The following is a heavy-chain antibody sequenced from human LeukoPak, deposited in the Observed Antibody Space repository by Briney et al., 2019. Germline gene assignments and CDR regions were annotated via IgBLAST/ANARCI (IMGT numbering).Heavy chain of an antibody. D-gene: IGHD2-2*01. J-gene: IGHJ4*02. CDR2: IYASGST. CDR3: ARDREEYQLLYDY. Sequence: SQTLSLTCTVSGGSIGSGSYYWSWIRQPAGKGLEWIGRIYASGSTNYNPSLKSRVTISVDTSKNQFSLKLSSVTAADTAVYYCARDREEYQLLYDYWGQGTLVTVSS. V-gene: IGHV4-61*02. CDR1: GGSIGSGSYY.